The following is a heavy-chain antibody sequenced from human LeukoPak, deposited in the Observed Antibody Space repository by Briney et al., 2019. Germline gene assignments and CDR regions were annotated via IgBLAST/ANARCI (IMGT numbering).Heavy chain of an antibody. CDR1: GYTFSDYF. D-gene: IGHD1-26*01. CDR3: ARQGMVGGTDPHLAGAFDI. Sequence: ASVKVSCKPSGYTFSDYFVHWVRQAPGQGLEWMGWINPDSGGTHYAQNLQGRVTMTRDTSITSAHMELSSLRSDDTAVYYCARQGMVGGTDPHLAGAFDIWGQGTMVTVSS. CDR2: INPDSGGT. V-gene: IGHV1-2*02. J-gene: IGHJ3*02.